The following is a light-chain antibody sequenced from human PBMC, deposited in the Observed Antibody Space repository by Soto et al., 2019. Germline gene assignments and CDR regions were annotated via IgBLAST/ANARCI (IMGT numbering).Light chain of an antibody. J-gene: IGKJ4*01. CDR2: GAP. CDR1: RRVRAF. Sequence: EMGMTHSPSPLFVSPGPGVTLSCRAGRRVRAFVAGYQQKVGQAARLLIHGAPTRTSGIPARFSGSGSGTEFTLTMSSLQSEDFAVYYCQQNNNWTLTFGGGTKVEIK. CDR3: QQNNNWTLT. V-gene: IGKV3-15*01.